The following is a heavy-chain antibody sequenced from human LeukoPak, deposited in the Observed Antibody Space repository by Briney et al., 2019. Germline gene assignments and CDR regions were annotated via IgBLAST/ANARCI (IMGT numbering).Heavy chain of an antibody. CDR3: ARDVEQWLVLDY. CDR2: ISAYNGNT. V-gene: IGHV1-18*04. D-gene: IGHD6-19*01. J-gene: IGHJ4*02. CDR1: GYTFTSYY. Sequence: ASVKVSCKASGYTFTSYYMHWVRQAPGQGLEWMGWISAYNGNTNYAQKLQGRVTMTTDTSTSTAYMELRSLRSDDTAVYYCARDVEQWLVLDYWGQGTLVTVSS.